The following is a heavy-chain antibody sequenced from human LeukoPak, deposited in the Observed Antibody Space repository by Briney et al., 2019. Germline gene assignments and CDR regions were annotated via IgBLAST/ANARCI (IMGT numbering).Heavy chain of an antibody. V-gene: IGHV4-39*07. CDR1: GGSISSSSYY. J-gene: IGHJ4*02. CDR2: INHSGST. CDR3: ARGLSITMVRGTFDY. D-gene: IGHD3-10*01. Sequence: SETLSLTCTVSGGSISSSSYYWGWIRQPPGKGLEWIGEINHSGSTNYNPSLKSRVTISVDTSKNQFSLKPSSVTAADTAVYYCARGLSITMVRGTFDYWGQGTLVTVSS.